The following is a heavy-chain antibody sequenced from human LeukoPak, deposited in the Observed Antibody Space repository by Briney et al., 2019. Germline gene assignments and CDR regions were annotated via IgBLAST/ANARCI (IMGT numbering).Heavy chain of an antibody. CDR2: ISAYNGNT. CDR3: AREGLAAAGTLDWYFDL. J-gene: IGHJ2*01. Sequence: ASVKVSCKASGYTFTSYGISWVRQAPGQGLEWMGWISAYNGNTNYAQKLQGRVTMTTDTSTSTAYMELRSLRSDDTAVYYCAREGLAAAGTLDWYFDLWGRGTLVTVSS. CDR1: GYTFTSYG. V-gene: IGHV1-18*01. D-gene: IGHD6-13*01.